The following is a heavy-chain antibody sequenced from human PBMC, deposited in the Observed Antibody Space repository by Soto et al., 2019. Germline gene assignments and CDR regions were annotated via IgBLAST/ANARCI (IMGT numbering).Heavy chain of an antibody. CDR1: GGSISSYY. D-gene: IGHD1-20*01. CDR2: IYYSGST. V-gene: IGHV4-59*01. Sequence: SVTLSLTCTVSGGSISSYYWSWIRQPPGKGLEWIGYIYYSGSTNYNPSLKSRVTISVDTSKNQFSLKLSSVTAADTAVYYCARVDITGTVFDYWGQGTLVTVSS. J-gene: IGHJ4*02. CDR3: ARVDITGTVFDY.